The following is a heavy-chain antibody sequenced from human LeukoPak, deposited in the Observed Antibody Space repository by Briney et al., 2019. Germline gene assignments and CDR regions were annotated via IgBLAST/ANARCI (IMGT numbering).Heavy chain of an antibody. J-gene: IGHJ6*02. CDR2: INPNSGGT. Sequence: ASVKVSCKASGYTFTGYYMHWVQQAPGQGLEWMGRINPNSGGTNYAQKFQGRVTMTRDTSISTAYMELSRLRSDDTAVYYCARVPITNYYYGMDVWGQGTTVTVSS. D-gene: IGHD2-2*01. V-gene: IGHV1-2*06. CDR3: ARVPITNYYYGMDV. CDR1: GYTFTGYY.